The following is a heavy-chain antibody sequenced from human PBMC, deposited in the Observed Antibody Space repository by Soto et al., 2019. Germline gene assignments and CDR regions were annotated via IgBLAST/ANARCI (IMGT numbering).Heavy chain of an antibody. V-gene: IGHV3-73*01. CDR3: IIIANGGKSPMGY. Sequence: RRLSCAASGVTFSGSSIHWVRQSSGEGLEWVGRIRSKINSYATAYAASVRGRFTISREDSTNTAYLQMDSLRTEDPARYYCIIIANGGKSPMGYWGQGTLVTVSS. J-gene: IGHJ4*02. D-gene: IGHD2-15*01. CDR2: IRSKINSYAT. CDR1: GVTFSGSS.